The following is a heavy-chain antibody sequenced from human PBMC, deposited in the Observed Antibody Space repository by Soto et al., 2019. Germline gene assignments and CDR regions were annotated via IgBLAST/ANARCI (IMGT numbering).Heavy chain of an antibody. D-gene: IGHD1-1*01. CDR3: ARGRYGDY. CDR2: ISAHNGNT. J-gene: IGHJ4*02. Sequence: QVHLVQSGAEVKKPGASVKVSCKGSGYAFTTYGITWVRQAPGQGLEWMGWISAHNGNTNYAQKLQVRVTVTRDTSTSTAYMELMSLRSDDTAVYYCARGRYGDYWGQGALVTVSS. CDR1: GYAFTTYG. V-gene: IGHV1-18*01.